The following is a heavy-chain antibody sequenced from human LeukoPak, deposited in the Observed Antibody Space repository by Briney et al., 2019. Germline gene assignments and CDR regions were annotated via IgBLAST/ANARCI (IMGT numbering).Heavy chain of an antibody. CDR2: ISGDSGNI. CDR1: GFTFSTYA. D-gene: IGHD3-16*02. Sequence: GGSLRLSCAASGFTFSTYAMSWVRQAPGKGLEWVSAISGDSGNIFYADSVKGRFTISRDNAKNTLYLQMNSLRAEDTAVYYCARGYSHFDYWGQGTLVTVSS. J-gene: IGHJ4*02. CDR3: ARGYSHFDY. V-gene: IGHV3-23*01.